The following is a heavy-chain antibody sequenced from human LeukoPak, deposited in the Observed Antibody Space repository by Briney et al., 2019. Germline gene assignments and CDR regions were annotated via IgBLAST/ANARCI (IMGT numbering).Heavy chain of an antibody. CDR1: GFTFSSYA. J-gene: IGHJ4*02. V-gene: IGHV3-23*01. CDR3: TKDKDLITMVRVLAFDY. D-gene: IGHD3-10*01. Sequence: GGSLRLSCAASGFTFSSYAMSWVRQAPGKGLEWVSAISGSGGSTYYADSVKGRFTISRDNSKNTLYLQMNSLRAEDTAVYYCTKDKDLITMVRVLAFDYWGQGTLVTVSS. CDR2: ISGSGGST.